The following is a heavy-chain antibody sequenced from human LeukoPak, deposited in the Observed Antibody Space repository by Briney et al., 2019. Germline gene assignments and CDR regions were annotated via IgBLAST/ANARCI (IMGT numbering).Heavy chain of an antibody. D-gene: IGHD3-10*01. CDR2: IYHSGST. V-gene: IGHV4-59*01. CDR1: GGSISTYY. J-gene: IGHJ5*02. Sequence: PSETLSLTCTVSGGSISTYYWTWIRQPPGKGLEWIGYIYHSGSTNYNPSLKSRVTISVDTSQNQFSLKLSSVTAADTAVYYCAREGLNMVRGIIPKEAWGWFDPWGQGTLVTVSS. CDR3: AREGLNMVRGIIPKEAWGWFDP.